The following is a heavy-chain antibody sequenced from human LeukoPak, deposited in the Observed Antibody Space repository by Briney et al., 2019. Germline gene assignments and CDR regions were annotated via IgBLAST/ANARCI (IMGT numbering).Heavy chain of an antibody. CDR3: ARAIASYGDSAY. J-gene: IGHJ4*02. D-gene: IGHD5-18*01. Sequence: GGSLRLSCAASGFGFSNYWMSWVRQAPGKGREWVANMNEDGSEKNYVDSVKGRFTISRAHAQDSLYLQMNSLRAEDTAVYYCARAIASYGDSAYWGQGTLVTVSS. CDR1: GFGFSNYW. CDR2: MNEDGSEK. V-gene: IGHV3-7*01.